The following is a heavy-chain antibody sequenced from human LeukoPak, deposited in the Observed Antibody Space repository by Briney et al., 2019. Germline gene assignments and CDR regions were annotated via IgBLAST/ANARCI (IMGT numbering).Heavy chain of an antibody. J-gene: IGHJ3*01. Sequence: GESLKISCKGSGYIFTSYWIAWVRQMPGKGLERMGIIFPGDSDTRYSPSFQGQVTISADKSINTAYLQWSSLKASDTAMYYCATPGLSGSSPWGQGTMVTVSS. CDR1: GYIFTSYW. CDR2: IFPGDSDT. CDR3: ATPGLSGSSP. V-gene: IGHV5-51*01. D-gene: IGHD1-26*01.